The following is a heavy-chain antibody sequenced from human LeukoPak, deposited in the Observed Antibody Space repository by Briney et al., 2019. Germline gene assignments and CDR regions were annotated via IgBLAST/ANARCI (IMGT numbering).Heavy chain of an antibody. CDR2: ISGSGGST. CDR3: AKDQGSVAAAVSWFDP. Sequence: GGSLRLSCAASGSTFSSYAMSWVRQAPGKGLEWVSGISGSGGSTYYADSVKGRFTISRHNSKNTLYLQMNSLRAEDTAVYYCAKDQGSVAAAVSWFDPWGQGTLVTVSS. V-gene: IGHV3-23*01. J-gene: IGHJ5*02. CDR1: GSTFSSYA. D-gene: IGHD6-13*01.